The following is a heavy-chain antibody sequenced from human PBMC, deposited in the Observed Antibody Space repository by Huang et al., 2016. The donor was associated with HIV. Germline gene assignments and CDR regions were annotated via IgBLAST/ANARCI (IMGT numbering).Heavy chain of an antibody. V-gene: IGHV3-53*01. CDR1: GFTVSTNY. CDR3: AKEGDTGAALGY. D-gene: IGHD2-8*02. CDR2: IYSGGTT. J-gene: IGHJ4*02. Sequence: EVQLVESGGGLIQPGGSPRLSCAASGFTVSTNYMTWVRQDPGKVLEWVPLIYSGGTTYYADSVKGRFTISRDDSENTLYLHMTSLRAGDTAVYYCAKEGDTGAALGYWGQGTLVTVS.